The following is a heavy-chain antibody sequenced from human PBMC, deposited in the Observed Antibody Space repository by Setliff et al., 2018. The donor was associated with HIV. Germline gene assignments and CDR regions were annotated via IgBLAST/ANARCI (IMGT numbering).Heavy chain of an antibody. D-gene: IGHD3-22*01. Sequence: PSETLSLTCTVSGDSITRGSYYWSWIRQPAGKGLEWIGHIYTSGKTHYSPSLKSRITISADTSKNQFSLKLSSVTAADTAVYYCARHQGKYYDSSGYSGWFFDLWGRGTLVTVSS. V-gene: IGHV4-61*09. J-gene: IGHJ2*01. CDR1: GDSITRGSYY. CDR2: IYTSGKT. CDR3: ARHQGKYYDSSGYSGWFFDL.